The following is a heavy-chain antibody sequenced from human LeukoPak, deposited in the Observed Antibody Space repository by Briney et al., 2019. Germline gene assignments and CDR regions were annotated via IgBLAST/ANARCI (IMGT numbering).Heavy chain of an antibody. CDR3: ATVLAAAEYYFDY. Sequence: ASVKVSCKASGYTFTSYGIHWVRQAPGQGLEWMGGFDPEDGETIYAQKFQGRVTMTENTSTDTAYMELSSLRSEDTAVYYCATVLAAAEYYFDYWGQGTLVTVSS. CDR1: GYTFTSYG. J-gene: IGHJ4*02. D-gene: IGHD6-13*01. CDR2: FDPEDGET. V-gene: IGHV1-24*01.